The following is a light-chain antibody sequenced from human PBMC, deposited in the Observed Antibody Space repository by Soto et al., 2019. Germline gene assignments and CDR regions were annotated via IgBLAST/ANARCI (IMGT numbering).Light chain of an antibody. CDR3: QQYGTSPET. V-gene: IGKV3-20*01. Sequence: EIVLTQSPGTLSLSPGGRATLSCRASQSVSSSYLAWYQQKPGQAPRLLIYGASSRATGIPDRFSGSGSGTDFTLTISRLEPEDLAVYYCQQYGTSPETFGQGTKVDIK. CDR1: QSVSSSY. CDR2: GAS. J-gene: IGKJ1*01.